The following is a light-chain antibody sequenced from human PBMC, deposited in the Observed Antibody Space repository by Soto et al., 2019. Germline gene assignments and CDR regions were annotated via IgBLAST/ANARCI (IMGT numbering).Light chain of an antibody. J-gene: IGKJ5*01. Sequence: DIQMTQSPSTLPASVGDRVTITCRANQSISTWLAWYQQKPGKAPNLLIYKASRLETGVPSRFSGSGSGTDFTLTISSLQPEDVAIYYCQKYNSGLITFGQGTRLEIK. CDR3: QKYNSGLIT. CDR2: KAS. V-gene: IGKV1-5*03. CDR1: QSISTW.